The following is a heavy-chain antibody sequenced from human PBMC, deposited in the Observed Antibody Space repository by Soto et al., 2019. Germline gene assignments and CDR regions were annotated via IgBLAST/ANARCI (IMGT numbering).Heavy chain of an antibody. CDR1: GFTFSSYA. D-gene: IGHD3-10*01. CDR2: ISGSGGST. V-gene: IGHV3-23*01. CDR3: AKGEASAQFQVPGIFDY. Sequence: PGGSMRLSCPASGFTFSSYAKQWVRQAPGKGLEWVSAISGSGGSTYYADSVKGRLTISRDNSKNTLDLQMNGLRAEDTAVYYCAKGEASAQFQVPGIFDYWGQGMLVTVSS. J-gene: IGHJ4*02.